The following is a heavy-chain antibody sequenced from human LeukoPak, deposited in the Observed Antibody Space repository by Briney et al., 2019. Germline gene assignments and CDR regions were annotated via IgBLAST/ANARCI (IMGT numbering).Heavy chain of an antibody. D-gene: IGHD3-10*01. V-gene: IGHV4-4*02. J-gene: IGHJ5*02. CDR1: GGSISSSNW. CDR2: IYHSGST. CDR3: ARDEYGAGSYPNWFDH. Sequence: SGTLSLTCAVSGGSISSSNWWSWVRQPPGKGRGWIGEIYHSGSTNYNPSPKSRVTISVDKSKNQFSLKLSSVTAADTAVYYCARDEYGAGSYPNWFDHWGQGTLVTVSS.